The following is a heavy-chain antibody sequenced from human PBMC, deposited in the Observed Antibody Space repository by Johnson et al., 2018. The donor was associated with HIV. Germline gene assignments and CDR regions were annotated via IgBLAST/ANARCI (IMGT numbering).Heavy chain of an antibody. CDR2: ISYDGNNK. CDR3: ARGDRSGEAFDI. J-gene: IGHJ3*02. Sequence: QMLLVESGGGVVRPGGSLRLSCAASGFTFDEYGLSWVRQAPGKGLEWGTVISYDGNNKYYADSVKGRFTISRDNSKNTLYLQMNSLRAEDTAVYYCARGDRSGEAFDIWGQGTMVTVSS. D-gene: IGHD3-22*01. CDR1: GFTFDEYG. V-gene: IGHV3-30*03.